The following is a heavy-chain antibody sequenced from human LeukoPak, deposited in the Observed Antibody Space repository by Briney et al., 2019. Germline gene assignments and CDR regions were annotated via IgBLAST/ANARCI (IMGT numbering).Heavy chain of an antibody. V-gene: IGHV3-33*01. CDR3: ARGSSNTWPPGAEYFQH. CDR2: VWYDENNK. J-gene: IGHJ1*01. D-gene: IGHD6-13*01. CDR1: GFAFSSFG. Sequence: GGSLRLSCAASGFAFSSFGLHWVRQAPGKGLEWLAVVWYDENNKDYADSVKGRFTISRDNSKNTLYLQMNSLRAEDTAVYYCARGSSNTWPPGAEYFQHWGQGTLVTVSS.